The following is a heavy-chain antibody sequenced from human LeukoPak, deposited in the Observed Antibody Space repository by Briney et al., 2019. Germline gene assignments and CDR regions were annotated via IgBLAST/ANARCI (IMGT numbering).Heavy chain of an antibody. Sequence: GGSLRLSCAASGFTFSSYSMNWVRQAPGKGLEWVSSISSSSSYIYYADSVKGRFTISRDNAKNSLYLQMNSLRAEDTAVYYCASRQNDYDFWSGQQYGMDVWGQGTTVTVSS. V-gene: IGHV3-21*01. J-gene: IGHJ6*02. CDR3: ASRQNDYDFWSGQQYGMDV. D-gene: IGHD3-3*01. CDR1: GFTFSSYS. CDR2: ISSSSSYI.